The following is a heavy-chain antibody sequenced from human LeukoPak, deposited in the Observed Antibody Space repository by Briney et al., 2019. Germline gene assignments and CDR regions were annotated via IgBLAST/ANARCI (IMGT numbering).Heavy chain of an antibody. CDR3: ALGVVGALDY. J-gene: IGHJ4*02. CDR1: GFTFSSYE. CDR2: ISSSGSTI. V-gene: IGHV3-48*03. Sequence: GGSLRLSCAASGFTFSSYEMNWVRQAPGKGLEWVSYISSSGSTIYYADSVKGRFTISRDNSKNTLYLQMNSLRAEDTAVYYCALGVVGALDYWGQGTLVTVSS. D-gene: IGHD1-26*01.